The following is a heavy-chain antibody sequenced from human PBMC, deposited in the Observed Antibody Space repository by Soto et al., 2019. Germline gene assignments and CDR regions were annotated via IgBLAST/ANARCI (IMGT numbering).Heavy chain of an antibody. CDR3: ARGGEEYYDSSGLPLFDY. CDR1: GGSISSSSYY. CDR2: IHYSGST. J-gene: IGHJ4*02. V-gene: IGHV4-39*01. D-gene: IGHD3-22*01. Sequence: SETLSLTCTVSGGSISSSSYYWGWIRQPPGKGLEWIGSIHYSGSTYYNPSLKSRVTISVDTSKNQFSLKLSSVTAADTAVYYCARGGEEYYDSSGLPLFDYWGQGTLVTVSS.